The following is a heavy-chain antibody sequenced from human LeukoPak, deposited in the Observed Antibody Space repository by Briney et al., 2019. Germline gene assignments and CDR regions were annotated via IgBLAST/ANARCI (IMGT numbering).Heavy chain of an antibody. V-gene: IGHV4-38-2*02. J-gene: IGHJ4*02. CDR1: GYSTTNGFY. D-gene: IGHD3-22*01. CDR3: ARHRGLYYYDSRPYYFDY. CDR2: IFHSGNT. Sequence: SETLSLTCSVSGYSTTNGFYWGWIRKSPGKGLEWLGNIFHSGNTYYNPSLKSRVTISVDTSKNQFSLKLSSVTAADTAVYYCARHRGLYYYDSRPYYFDYWGQGTLVTVSS.